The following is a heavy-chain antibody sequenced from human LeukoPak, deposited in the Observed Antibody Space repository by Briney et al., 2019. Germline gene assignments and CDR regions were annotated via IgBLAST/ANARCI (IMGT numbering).Heavy chain of an antibody. D-gene: IGHD3-16*01. CDR1: GSSFTSYW. Sequence: GESLKISSKGSGSSFTSYWIGWVRQMPGKGLEWMGIIYPGDSDTRYSPSFQGQVTISADKSISTAYLQWSSLNASDTAMYYCASSPYALGPFDPWGQGTLVTVSS. CDR2: IYPGDSDT. CDR3: ASSPYALGPFDP. J-gene: IGHJ5*02. V-gene: IGHV5-51*01.